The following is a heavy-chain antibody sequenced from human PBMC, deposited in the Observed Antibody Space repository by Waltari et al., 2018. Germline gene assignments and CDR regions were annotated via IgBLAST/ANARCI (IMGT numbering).Heavy chain of an antibody. V-gene: IGHV3-23*03. J-gene: IGHJ3*02. CDR2: IYSGGST. Sequence: EVQPLESGGGLVQPGGSLRLPCAASGFTFSSYAMSWVRQAPGKGLEWVSVIYSGGSTYYADSVKGRFTISRDNSKNTLYLQMNSLRAEDTAVYYCAKTPLSAFDIWGQGTMVTVSS. CDR3: AKTPLSAFDI. CDR1: GFTFSSYA.